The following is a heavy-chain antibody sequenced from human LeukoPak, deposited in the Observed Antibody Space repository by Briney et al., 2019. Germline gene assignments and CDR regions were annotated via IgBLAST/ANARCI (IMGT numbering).Heavy chain of an antibody. V-gene: IGHV3-33*01. CDR3: ARDRTTGTTGYFDY. D-gene: IGHD1-1*01. CDR1: GFTFSSYG. J-gene: IGHJ4*02. Sequence: PGGSLRLSCAASGFTFSSYGMHWVRQAPGKGLEWVAVIWYDGSNKYYADSVRGRFTISRDNSKNTLYLQMNSLRAEDTAVYYCARDRTTGTTGYFDYWGQGTLVTVSS. CDR2: IWYDGSNK.